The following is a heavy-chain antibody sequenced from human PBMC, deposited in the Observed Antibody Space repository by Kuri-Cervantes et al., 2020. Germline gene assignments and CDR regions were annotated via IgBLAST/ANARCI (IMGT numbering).Heavy chain of an antibody. V-gene: IGHV4-39*07. J-gene: IGHJ5*02. Sequence: SETLSLTCTVSGGSISSSSYYWSWIRQPPGKGLEWIGEINHSGSTNYNPSLKSRVTISVDTSKNQFSLKLSSVTAADTAVYYCARGRIAAAGTRWFDPWGQGTLVTVSS. D-gene: IGHD6-13*01. CDR2: INHSGST. CDR3: ARGRIAAAGTRWFDP. CDR1: GGSISSSSYY.